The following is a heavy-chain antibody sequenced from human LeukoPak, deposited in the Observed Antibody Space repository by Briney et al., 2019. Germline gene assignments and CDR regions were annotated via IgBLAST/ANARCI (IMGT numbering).Heavy chain of an antibody. CDR1: GGSFSGYY. CDR3: ARDLYGSSYPGWFDP. D-gene: IGHD6-13*01. CDR2: INHSGST. J-gene: IGHJ5*02. Sequence: SETLSLTCAVYGGSFSGYYWSWIRQPPGKGLEWIGEINHSGSTNYNPSLKSRVTISVDTSKNQFSLKLSSVTAADTAVYYCARDLYGSSYPGWFDPWGQGTLVTVSS. V-gene: IGHV4-34*01.